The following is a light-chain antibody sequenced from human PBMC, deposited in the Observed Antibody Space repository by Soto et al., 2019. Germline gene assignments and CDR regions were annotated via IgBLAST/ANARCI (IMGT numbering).Light chain of an antibody. Sequence: QSALTQPRSVSGSPGQSVTFSCTGTSGDIGAYNYVSWYQFHPGKAPKMIIYDVNKRPSGVPDRFSGSKSGNTASLTISWLQAEDEADYYCSSFTNNNTPHVVFGGGTKLTVL. V-gene: IGLV2-11*01. CDR3: SSFTNNNTPHVV. CDR1: SGDIGAYNY. J-gene: IGLJ2*01. CDR2: DVN.